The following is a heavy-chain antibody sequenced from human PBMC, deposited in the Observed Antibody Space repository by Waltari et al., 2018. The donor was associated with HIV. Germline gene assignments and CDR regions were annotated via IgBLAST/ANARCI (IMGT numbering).Heavy chain of an antibody. CDR1: GLPFRGCA. CDR3: AKDNYDILTGYYY. D-gene: IGHD3-9*01. CDR2: ISGSGTKT. J-gene: IGHJ4*02. Sequence: EVQLLESGGGSVQPGGSLRLSCAASGLPFRGCAMNGVRQAPGKGLEWVSAISGSGTKTYYADSVKGRFTISRDNSKNTVYLQMNSLRAEDTAVYYCAKDNYDILTGYYYWGQGTLVTVSS. V-gene: IGHV3-23*01.